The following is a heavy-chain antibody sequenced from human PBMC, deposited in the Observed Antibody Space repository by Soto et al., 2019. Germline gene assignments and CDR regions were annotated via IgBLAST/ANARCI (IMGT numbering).Heavy chain of an antibody. CDR1: GYTFTSYY. D-gene: IGHD3-3*01. V-gene: IGHV1-46*01. CDR2: MNPSGGSR. Sequence: ASVKVSCESSGYTFTSYYMHTVRQALGQGLQWKGIMNPSGGSRRHAQKYQGRVTMTRDTSTRTVYMELRSLRSEDTAVYYCAREGIDFWSGYLYYYGTDVWGQGTTVTVSS. CDR3: AREGIDFWSGYLYYYGTDV. J-gene: IGHJ6*02.